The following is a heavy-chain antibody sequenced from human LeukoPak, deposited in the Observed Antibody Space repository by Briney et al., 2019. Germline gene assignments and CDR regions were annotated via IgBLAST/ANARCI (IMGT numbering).Heavy chain of an antibody. CDR3: ARALQWLVTNWFDP. CDR1: GGSISSGGYS. Sequence: SQTLSLTCAVSGGSISSGGYSWSWIRQPPGKGLEWIGYIYHSGSTYYNPSLKSRVTISVDTSKNQFSLKLSSVTAADTAVYYCARALQWLVTNWFDPWGQGTLVTVSS. J-gene: IGHJ5*02. CDR2: IYHSGST. D-gene: IGHD6-19*01. V-gene: IGHV4-30-2*01.